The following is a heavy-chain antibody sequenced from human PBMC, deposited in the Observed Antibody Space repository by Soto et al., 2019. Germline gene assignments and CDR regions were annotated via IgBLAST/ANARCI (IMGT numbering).Heavy chain of an antibody. V-gene: IGHV5-51*01. CDR1: ASTFSNFW. CDR3: ARNPRSSPYFDY. J-gene: IGHJ4*02. CDR2: IYPGEHET. Sequence: GESLKISCQCSASTFSNFWTGWVRQLPGKGLERMGIIYPGEHETRYSPYFHGEVTISADKSINTAYLQWNSLEASDTAFYFGARNPRSSPYFDYWGQGALVTVSS. D-gene: IGHD6-13*01.